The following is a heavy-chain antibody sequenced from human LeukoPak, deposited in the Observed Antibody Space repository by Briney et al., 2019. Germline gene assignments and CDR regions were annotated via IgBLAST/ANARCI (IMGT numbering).Heavy chain of an antibody. J-gene: IGHJ4*02. Sequence: GGSLRLSCSASRFTFSSYAISWGRRAPGKVLEWVSAIRCSGGSTYYAYSVKGRFTISRHNSKNTLYLQMNSLRAEDTAVYYCAKDGGYGSGWYGVWGQGTLVTVSS. V-gene: IGHV3-23*01. CDR2: IRCSGGST. CDR3: AKDGGYGSGWYGV. D-gene: IGHD6-19*01. CDR1: RFTFSSYA.